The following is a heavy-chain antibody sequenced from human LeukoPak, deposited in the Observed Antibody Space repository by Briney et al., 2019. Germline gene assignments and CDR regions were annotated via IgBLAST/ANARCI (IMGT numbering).Heavy chain of an antibody. CDR2: ISSSDTYI. Sequence: GGSLRLSCAASGFTFSSYSMNWVRQAPGKGLEWVSSISSSDTYIYYADSVKGRFTISRDNAKNSLYLQMNSLRVEDTAVYYCATDPSGSSSWVHFDQWGQGTLVTVSS. CDR1: GFTFSSYS. CDR3: ATDPSGSSSWVHFDQ. D-gene: IGHD6-13*01. V-gene: IGHV3-21*01. J-gene: IGHJ4*02.